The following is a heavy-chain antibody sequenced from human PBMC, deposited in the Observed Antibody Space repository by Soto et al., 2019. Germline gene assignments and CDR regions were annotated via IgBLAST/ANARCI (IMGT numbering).Heavy chain of an antibody. V-gene: IGHV3-30*03. CDR2: ISYDGSNK. CDR3: Y. J-gene: IGHJ4*02. CDR1: GFTFSSYG. Sequence: QVQLVESGGGVVQRGRSLRLSCAASGFTFSSYGMHWVRQAPGKGLEWVAVISYDGSNKYYADSVKGRFTISRDNSKNTLYLQMNSLRAEDTAVYFDYWGQGTLVTVSS.